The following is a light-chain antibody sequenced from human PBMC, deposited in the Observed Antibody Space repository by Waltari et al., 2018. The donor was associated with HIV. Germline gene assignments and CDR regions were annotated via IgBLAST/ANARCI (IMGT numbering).Light chain of an antibody. CDR3: QQYNSYSST. V-gene: IGKV1-5*03. Sequence: DIQMTQSPSTLSASVGDRVTITCRPSQSISSWLAWYQQKPGKAPKLLIYKASSLESGVPSRFSGSGSGTEFTLTISSLQPDDFATYYCQQYNSYSSTFGGGTKVEIK. CDR2: KAS. CDR1: QSISSW. J-gene: IGKJ4*01.